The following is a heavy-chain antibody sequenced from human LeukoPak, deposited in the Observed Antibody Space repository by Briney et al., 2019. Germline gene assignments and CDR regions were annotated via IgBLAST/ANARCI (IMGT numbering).Heavy chain of an antibody. CDR1: GGSISGYY. V-gene: IGHV4-59*01. CDR2: IYYSGTT. D-gene: IGHD6-19*01. Sequence: PSETLPLTCTVSGGSISGYYWSWIRQPPGKGLEWIGYIYYSGTTNYNPSLKSRLTISVDTSKNQFSLRLNSVTAADTAVYFCARGDITVAGNFDSWGQGTLVTVSS. CDR3: ARGDITVAGNFDS. J-gene: IGHJ4*02.